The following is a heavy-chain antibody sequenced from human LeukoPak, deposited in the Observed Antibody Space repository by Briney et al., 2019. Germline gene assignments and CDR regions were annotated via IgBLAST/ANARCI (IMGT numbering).Heavy chain of an antibody. CDR2: ISSNGGST. Sequence: QAGRSLRLSCAASGFTFSSYAMHWVRQAPGKGLEYVSAISSNGGSTYYADSVKGRFTISRDNSKNTLYLQMSSLRAEDTAVYYCRGTEYYGSGSSFDYWGQGTLVTVSS. CDR1: GFTFSSYA. D-gene: IGHD3-10*01. J-gene: IGHJ4*02. V-gene: IGHV3-64D*06. CDR3: RGTEYYGSGSSFDY.